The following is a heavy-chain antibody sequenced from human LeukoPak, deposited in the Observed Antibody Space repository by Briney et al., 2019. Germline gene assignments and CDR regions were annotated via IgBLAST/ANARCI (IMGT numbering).Heavy chain of an antibody. D-gene: IGHD6-13*01. V-gene: IGHV3-30*18. CDR3: AKGGEQRLVRISFDY. Sequence: GGSLRLSCAAPGFIFSGYGMHRVRQAPGKGLEWVAVISYDGSNKYYADSVKGRFTISRDNSKNTLYLQMNSLRAEDTAVYYCAKGGEQRLVRISFDYWGQGTLVTVSS. CDR2: ISYDGSNK. J-gene: IGHJ4*02. CDR1: GFIFSGYG.